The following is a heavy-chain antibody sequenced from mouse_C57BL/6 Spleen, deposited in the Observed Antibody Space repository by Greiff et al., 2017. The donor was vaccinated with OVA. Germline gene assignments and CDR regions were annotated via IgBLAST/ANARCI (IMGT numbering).Heavy chain of an antibody. CDR1: GFTFSDAW. J-gene: IGHJ4*01. CDR3: TREDYDEGYAMDY. Sequence: EVKVVESGGGLVQPGGSMKLSCAASGFTFSDAWMDWVRQSPETGLEWVAEIRNKANNHATYYAESVKGRFTISRDDSKSSVYLQMNSLRAEDTGIYYCTREDYDEGYAMDYWGQGTSVTVSS. CDR2: IRNKANNHAT. D-gene: IGHD2-4*01. V-gene: IGHV6-6*01.